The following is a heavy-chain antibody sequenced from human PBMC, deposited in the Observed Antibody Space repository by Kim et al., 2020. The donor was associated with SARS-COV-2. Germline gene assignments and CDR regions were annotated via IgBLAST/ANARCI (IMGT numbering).Heavy chain of an antibody. V-gene: IGHV4-39*02. CDR3: ARDSSSWYRAFDY. Sequence: SETLSLTCTVSGGSISSSSYYWGWIRQPPGKGLEWIGSIYYSGSTYYNPSLKSRVTISVDTSKNQFSLKLSSVTAADTAVYYCARDSSSWYRAFDYWGQGTLVTVSS. CDR2: IYYSGST. D-gene: IGHD6-13*01. J-gene: IGHJ4*02. CDR1: GGSISSSSYY.